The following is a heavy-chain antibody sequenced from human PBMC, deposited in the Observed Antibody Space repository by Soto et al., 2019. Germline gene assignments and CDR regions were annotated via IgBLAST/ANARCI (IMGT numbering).Heavy chain of an antibody. CDR1: GGSFSGYY. Sequence: PSETLSLTCAVYGGSFSGYYWSWIRQPPGKGLEWIGEINHSGSTNYNPSLKSRVTISVDTSKNQFSLKLSSVTAADTAVYYCARGPGGYCSSTSCYRWFDPWGKG. CDR2: INHSGST. J-gene: IGHJ5*02. V-gene: IGHV4-34*01. D-gene: IGHD2-2*01. CDR3: ARGPGGYCSSTSCYRWFDP.